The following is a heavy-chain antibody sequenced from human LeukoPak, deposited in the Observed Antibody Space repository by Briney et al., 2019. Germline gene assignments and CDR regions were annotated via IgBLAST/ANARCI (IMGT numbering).Heavy chain of an antibody. CDR3: AREYYDILTGYYYPFDY. V-gene: IGHV4-59*12. Sequence: PSETLSLTCTVSGASISSYYWSWIRQPPGKGLEWIGYIDYSWTTNYNPSLTSRVTISVDTSKNQFSLKLSSVTAADTAVYYCAREYYDILTGYYYPFDYWGQGTLVTVSS. CDR2: IDYSWTT. CDR1: GASISSYY. J-gene: IGHJ4*02. D-gene: IGHD3-9*01.